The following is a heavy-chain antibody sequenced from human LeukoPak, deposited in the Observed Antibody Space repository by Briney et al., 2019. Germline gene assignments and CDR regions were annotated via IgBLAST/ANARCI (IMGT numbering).Heavy chain of an antibody. D-gene: IGHD3-10*01. J-gene: IGHJ3*02. CDR3: ARARRDDYSGSGSYGPFAI. CDR2: MYHSGST. Sequence: PSETLSLTCTVPGYSISSGYYWGWIRQPPGKGLEWIGSMYHSGSTYYNPSLKSRVTISMSKSKNHFSLKLTSLTAADTAVYYCARARRDDYSGSGSYGPFAIWGQGTMVSVSS. V-gene: IGHV4-38-2*02. CDR1: GYSISSGYY.